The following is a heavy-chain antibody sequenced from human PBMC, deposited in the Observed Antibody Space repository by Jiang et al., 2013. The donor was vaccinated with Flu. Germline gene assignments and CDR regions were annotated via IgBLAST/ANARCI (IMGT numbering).Heavy chain of an antibody. CDR2: INPNSGGT. CDR1: YY. V-gene: IGHV1-2*02. J-gene: IGHJ4*02. D-gene: IGHD3-10*01. CDR3: ARAVRGVTRGDFDY. Sequence: YYMHWVRQAPGQGLEWMGWINPNSGGTNYAQKFQGRVTMTRDTSISTAYMELSRLRSDDTAVYYCARAVRGVTRGDFDYWGQGTLVTVSS.